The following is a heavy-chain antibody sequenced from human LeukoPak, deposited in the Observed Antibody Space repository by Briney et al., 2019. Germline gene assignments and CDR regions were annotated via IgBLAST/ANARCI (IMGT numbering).Heavy chain of an antibody. V-gene: IGHV3-23*01. J-gene: IGHJ3*02. CDR1: GLTFSRYA. CDR2: ISGSGGST. D-gene: IGHD2-15*01. CDR3: AKQSGPGLLVAFDI. Sequence: PGRSLRLSCAASGLTFSRYAMSWVRQPPGKGLEWVSAISGSGGSTYYADSVKGRFTTSRDNSKNTLYLQMNSLRAEDTAVYYCAKQSGPGLLVAFDIWGQGTMVTVSS.